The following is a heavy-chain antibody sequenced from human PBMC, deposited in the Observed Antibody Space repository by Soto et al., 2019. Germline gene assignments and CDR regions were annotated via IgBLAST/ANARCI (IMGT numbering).Heavy chain of an antibody. CDR1: GYTFTSYG. CDR2: ISAYNGNT. J-gene: IGHJ6*02. V-gene: IGHV1-18*04. Sequence: ASVKVSCKASGYTFTSYGISWVRQAPGQGLEWMGWISAYNGNTNYAQKLQGRVTMTTDTSTSTAYMELRSLRSDDTAVYYCASDAYNWNFESQAYYYYYYGMDVWGQGTTVTVSS. CDR3: ASDAYNWNFESQAYYYYYYGMDV. D-gene: IGHD1-7*01.